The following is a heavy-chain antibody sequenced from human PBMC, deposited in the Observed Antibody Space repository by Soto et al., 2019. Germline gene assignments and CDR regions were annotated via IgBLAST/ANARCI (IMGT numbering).Heavy chain of an antibody. CDR3: ARLEYSSGWYYFDY. D-gene: IGHD6-19*01. CDR2: IYPSDSDT. Sequence: PGESLKISCKGSGYRFTSYLICWLRQQPGKGLEWMGIIYPSDSDTRYGPSFQGQVTISADKSLSTAYLQWSSLKASDTAMYYCARLEYSSGWYYFDYWGQGTLVTVSS. V-gene: IGHV5-51*01. J-gene: IGHJ4*02. CDR1: GYRFTSYL.